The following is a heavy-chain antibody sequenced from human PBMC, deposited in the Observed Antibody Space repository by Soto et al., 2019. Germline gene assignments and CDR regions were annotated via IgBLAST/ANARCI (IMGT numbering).Heavy chain of an antibody. J-gene: IGHJ5*02. CDR1: GGSINSGSYF. Sequence: KPSETLSLTCSVSGGSINSGSYFWCWVRQPPGKGLEWVGSIYYSGSTYYNQSLRSRVTISVDTSKNQFSLKLSSVTAADTAVFYCARHYRSGSRHWCDPWGKGTLVT. D-gene: IGHD5-12*01. V-gene: IGHV4-39*01. CDR3: ARHYRSGSRHWCDP. CDR2: IYYSGST.